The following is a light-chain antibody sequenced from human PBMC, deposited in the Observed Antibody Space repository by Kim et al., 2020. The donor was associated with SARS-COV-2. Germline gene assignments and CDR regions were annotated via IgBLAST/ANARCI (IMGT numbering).Light chain of an antibody. CDR2: GAS. Sequence: PGERATLSCRASQNIGNKLAWYQQKPGQAPRLLLYGASSRASDIPARFSGSGSGTDFTLTISSLQSEDFAVYYCQQYSAWPPITFGQGTRLEIK. CDR1: QNIGNK. V-gene: IGKV3D-15*01. J-gene: IGKJ5*01. CDR3: QQYSAWPPIT.